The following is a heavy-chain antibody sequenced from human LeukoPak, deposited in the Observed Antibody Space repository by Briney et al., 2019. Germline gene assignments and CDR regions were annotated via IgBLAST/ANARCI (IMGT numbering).Heavy chain of an antibody. Sequence: PGGSLNLSCAASGFTFSGSAMHWVRQASGKGLEWVGRIRSKANSYATAYAASVKGRFTISRDDSRNTAYLQMNSLKTEDTAVYYCTRYSSSGLDYWGQGTLVTVSS. CDR3: TRYSSSGLDY. J-gene: IGHJ4*02. CDR1: GFTFSGSA. D-gene: IGHD6-13*01. CDR2: IRSKANSYAT. V-gene: IGHV3-73*01.